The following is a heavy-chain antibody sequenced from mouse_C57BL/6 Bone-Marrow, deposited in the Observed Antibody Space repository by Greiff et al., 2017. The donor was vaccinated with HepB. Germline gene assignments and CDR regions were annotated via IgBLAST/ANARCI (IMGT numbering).Heavy chain of an antibody. CDR3: ASTTVVAKGFDY. J-gene: IGHJ2*01. D-gene: IGHD1-1*01. CDR2: ISYDGSN. V-gene: IGHV3-6*01. Sequence: EVKVEESGPGLVKPSQSLSLTCSVTGYSITSGYYWNWIRQFPGNKLEWMGYISYDGSNNYNPSLKNRISITRDTSKNQFFLKLNSVTTEDTATYYCASTTVVAKGFDYWGQGTTLTVSS. CDR1: GYSITSGYY.